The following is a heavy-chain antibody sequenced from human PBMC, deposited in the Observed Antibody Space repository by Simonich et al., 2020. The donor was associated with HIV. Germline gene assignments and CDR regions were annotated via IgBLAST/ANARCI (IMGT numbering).Heavy chain of an antibody. V-gene: IGHV4-34*01. CDR2: INNRGST. J-gene: IGHJ4*02. D-gene: IGHD2-2*01. CDR3: ARGFYQRLYYFDY. Sequence: QVQLQQWGAGLLKPSETLSLTCAVYGGSFSGYYWSWIRQPPGKGLDWIGEINNRGSTNYNPSPKSRVTISVDTSKNQFSLKLSSVTAADTAVYYCARGFYQRLYYFDYWGQGTLVTVSS. CDR1: GGSFSGYY.